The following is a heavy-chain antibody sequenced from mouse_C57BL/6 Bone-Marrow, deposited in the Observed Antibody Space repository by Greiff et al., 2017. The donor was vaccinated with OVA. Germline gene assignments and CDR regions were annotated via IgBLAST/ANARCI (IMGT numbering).Heavy chain of an antibody. Sequence: EVKLVESGGGLVKPGGSLKLSCAASGFTFSSYAMSWVRQTPEKRLEWVATISDGGSYTYYPDNVKGRFTISRDNAKNNLYLQMSHLKSEDTAMYYCARDLITTVVATYDYGGQGTTLTVSS. J-gene: IGHJ2*01. CDR1: GFTFSSYA. CDR2: ISDGGSYT. V-gene: IGHV5-4*01. D-gene: IGHD1-1*01. CDR3: ARDLITTVVATYDY.